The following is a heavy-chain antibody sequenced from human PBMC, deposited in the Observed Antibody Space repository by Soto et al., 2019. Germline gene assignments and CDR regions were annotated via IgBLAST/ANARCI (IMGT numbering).Heavy chain of an antibody. CDR3: ARERASVGVVIIEGCFDP. CDR1: GGTFSSYA. J-gene: IGHJ5*02. V-gene: IGHV1-69*01. CDR2: IIPIFGTA. Sequence: QVQLVQSGAEVKKPGSSVKVSCKASGGTFSSYAISWVRQAPGQGLEWMGGIIPIFGTANYAQKFQGRVTITADESTSTAYMELSSLRSEDTAVYYCARERASVGVVIIEGCFDPWGQGTLVTVSS. D-gene: IGHD3-3*01.